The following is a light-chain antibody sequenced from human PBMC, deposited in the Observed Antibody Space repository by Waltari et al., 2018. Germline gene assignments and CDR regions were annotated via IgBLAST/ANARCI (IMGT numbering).Light chain of an antibody. CDR3: LQYYTTPRT. V-gene: IGKV4-1*01. Sequence: DIVVPQSPDPLAVSLGERATINSNSSQSLLYSPNNENYLAWYQQKPGQPPNLLIYWASTRESGVPDRFSGSGSGTDFTLTISSLQAEDVAVYYCLQYYTTPRTFGQGTKVEIK. CDR1: QSLLYSPNNENY. CDR2: WAS. J-gene: IGKJ1*01.